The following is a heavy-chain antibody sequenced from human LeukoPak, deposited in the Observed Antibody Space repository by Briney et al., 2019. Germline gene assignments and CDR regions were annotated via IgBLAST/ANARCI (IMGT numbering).Heavy chain of an antibody. V-gene: IGHV1-69*04. D-gene: IGHD6-6*01. CDR2: IIPILGIA. CDR3: ARDIAARPYYYYGMDV. Sequence: GASVKVSCKASGGTFSSYAISWVRQAPGQGLEWMGRIIPILGIANYAQKFQGGVTITADKSTSTAYKELSSLRSEDTAVYYCARDIAARPYYYYGMDVWGQGTTVTVSS. CDR1: GGTFSSYA. J-gene: IGHJ6*02.